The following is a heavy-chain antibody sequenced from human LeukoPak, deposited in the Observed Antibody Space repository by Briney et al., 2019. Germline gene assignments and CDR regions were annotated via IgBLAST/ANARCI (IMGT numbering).Heavy chain of an antibody. V-gene: IGHV3-23*01. CDR3: ATTPPYCGSASAPTDP. CDR1: GLTFSSYA. J-gene: IGHJ5*02. Sequence: GGSLRLYCAASGLTFSSYAMSWVRQAPGKGLEWVSAISGSGGSTYYADSVKGRFTISRDNSKNTLYLQLSDLRADDTAVYNCATTPPYCGSASAPTDP. D-gene: IGHD1-26*01. CDR2: ISGSGGST.